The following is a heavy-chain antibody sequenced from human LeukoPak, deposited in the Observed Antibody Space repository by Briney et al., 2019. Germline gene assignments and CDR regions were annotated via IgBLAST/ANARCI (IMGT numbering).Heavy chain of an antibody. CDR2: TYYRSRWYN. CDR1: GDSVSNNSAA. Sequence: SQTLSLTCAISGDSVSNNSAAWNWIRQSPSRGLEWLGRTYYRSRWYNYYGLSVKGRATIKSDTSKNQFSLHLNSVTPEDTALYYCAREHSSGNGWFDPWGQGSLVTVSS. V-gene: IGHV6-1*01. J-gene: IGHJ5*02. CDR3: AREHSSGNGWFDP. D-gene: IGHD6-19*01.